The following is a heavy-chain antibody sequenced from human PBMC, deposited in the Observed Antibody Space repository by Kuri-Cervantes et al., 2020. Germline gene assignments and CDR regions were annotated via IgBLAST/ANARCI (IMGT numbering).Heavy chain of an antibody. CDR3: ARDDWVITMIVEDSHDAFDI. CDR1: GVTFSSYS. J-gene: IGHJ3*02. CDR2: ISSSSSYI. Sequence: GGSLRLSCAASGVTFSSYSMNWVRQAPGKGLEWVSSISSSSSYIYYADSVKGRFTISRDNAKNSLYLQMNSLRAEDTAVYYCARDDWVITMIVEDSHDAFDIWDQGTMVTVSS. V-gene: IGHV3-21*01. D-gene: IGHD3-22*01.